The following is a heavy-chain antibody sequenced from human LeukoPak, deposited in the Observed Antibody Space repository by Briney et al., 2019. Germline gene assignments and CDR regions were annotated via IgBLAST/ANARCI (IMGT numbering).Heavy chain of an antibody. Sequence: SETLFLTCTVSGGSISSYYWGWIRQPPGKGLEWIGYIYYSGSTNYNPSLKSRVTISVDTSNNQFSLKLSSVTAADTAVYYCARDSVTIFAFDPWGQGTLVTVSS. V-gene: IGHV4-59*01. CDR3: ARDSVTIFAFDP. J-gene: IGHJ5*02. D-gene: IGHD3-3*01. CDR2: IYYSGST. CDR1: GGSISSYY.